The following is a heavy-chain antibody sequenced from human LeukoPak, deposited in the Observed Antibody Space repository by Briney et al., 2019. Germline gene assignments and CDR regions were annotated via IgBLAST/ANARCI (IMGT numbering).Heavy chain of an antibody. CDR3: ARHGEVGADY. V-gene: IGHV4-34*01. CDR1: GGSFSGYY. CDR2: INHSGST. Sequence: PSETLSLTCAVYGGSFSGYYWSWIRQPPGKGLEWIGEINHSGSTNYNPSLKSRVTIPVDTSKNQFSLKLSSVTAADTAVYYCARHGEVGADYWGQGTLVTVSS. D-gene: IGHD1-26*01. J-gene: IGHJ4*02.